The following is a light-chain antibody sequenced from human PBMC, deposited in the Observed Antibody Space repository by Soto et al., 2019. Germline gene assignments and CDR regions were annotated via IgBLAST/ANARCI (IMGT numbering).Light chain of an antibody. Sequence: DIQMTQSPSTLSASVGDRVTITCRASQNIISWLAWYQQRPGKAPKLLIYKASSLETGVPSRFSGSGSGTEFTLTISSLQPDDFATYYCQHYYNYPWTFGQGTKVEIK. J-gene: IGKJ1*01. V-gene: IGKV1-5*03. CDR3: QHYYNYPWT. CDR1: QNIISW. CDR2: KAS.